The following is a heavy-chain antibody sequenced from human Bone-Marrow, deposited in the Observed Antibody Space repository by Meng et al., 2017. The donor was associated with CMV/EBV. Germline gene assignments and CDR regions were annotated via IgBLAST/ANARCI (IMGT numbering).Heavy chain of an antibody. D-gene: IGHD3-3*01. Sequence: GGSLRFSCAASGFTFSGYYMSWVRQAPGEGLEWVASIKEDGSEKDYVDSVKGRFTISRDNAKNSLYLQMNSLRAEDTAVYYCARDLGEYYDFRSAYYYYGMDVWGQGTTVTVSS. CDR1: GFTFSGYY. J-gene: IGHJ6*02. V-gene: IGHV3-7*01. CDR2: IKEDGSEK. CDR3: ARDLGEYYDFRSAYYYYGMDV.